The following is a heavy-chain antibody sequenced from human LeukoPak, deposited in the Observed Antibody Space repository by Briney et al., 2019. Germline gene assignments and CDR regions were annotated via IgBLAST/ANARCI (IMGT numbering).Heavy chain of an antibody. J-gene: IGHJ4*02. V-gene: IGHV3-7*01. D-gene: IGHD1-26*01. CDR1: GFTFSSYW. CDR2: IKPDGSEK. Sequence: GGSLRLSCAASGFTFSSYWMSWVRQAPGKGLEWVANIKPDGSEKYYVDSVKGRFTISRDNAKNSLYLQMNSLRAEGTALYYCARDTVGATDYWGQGTLVTVSS. CDR3: ARDTVGATDY.